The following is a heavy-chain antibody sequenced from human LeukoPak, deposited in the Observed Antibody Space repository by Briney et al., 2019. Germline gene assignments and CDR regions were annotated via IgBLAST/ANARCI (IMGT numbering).Heavy chain of an antibody. D-gene: IGHD3-16*02. V-gene: IGHV3-21*01. J-gene: IGHJ3*02. CDR2: ISSSGTYI. CDR1: GYTFSDYS. Sequence: GGSLRLSCAASGYTFSDYSVNWVRQVPGTGQEWVSSISSSGTYINYADSVKGRFTISRDNAKNSLFLQMNSLRAEDTAVYYCVSGNDPDYVWGTYRLDAFDIWGEGTMVIVSS. CDR3: VSGNDPDYVWGTYRLDAFDI.